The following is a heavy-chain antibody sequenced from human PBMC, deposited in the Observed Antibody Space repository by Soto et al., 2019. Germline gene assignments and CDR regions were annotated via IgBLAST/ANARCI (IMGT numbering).Heavy chain of an antibody. V-gene: IGHV3-30*18. D-gene: IGHD5-12*01. CDR1: GFTFSSFG. Sequence: QVQLVESGGGVVQPGRSLRLSCAASGFTFSSFGMHWVRQAPGKGLEWVAVASYDGSYKYYADSVKGRFTSSRDNSKNTLYLQRNSLRAEDTAVYYCAKERSVVATTPDFDYWGQGTLVTVSS. CDR3: AKERSVVATTPDFDY. J-gene: IGHJ4*02. CDR2: ASYDGSYK.